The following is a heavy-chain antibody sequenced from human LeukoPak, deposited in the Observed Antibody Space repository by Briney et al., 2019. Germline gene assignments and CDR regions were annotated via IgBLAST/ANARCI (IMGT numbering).Heavy chain of an antibody. CDR1: GFTFSHYA. J-gene: IGHJ4*02. CDR2: IGTGGDT. CDR3: AKLRPYGTTWYGGVVN. Sequence: GGSLRLSCAASGFTFSHYAMTWVRQAPGKGLDWVSAIGTGGDTHYADSVKGRFTVSRDSSKSTLYLHMDSLRADDTAVYYCAKLRPYGTTWYGGVVNWGQGTLVTVSS. D-gene: IGHD6-13*01. V-gene: IGHV3-23*01.